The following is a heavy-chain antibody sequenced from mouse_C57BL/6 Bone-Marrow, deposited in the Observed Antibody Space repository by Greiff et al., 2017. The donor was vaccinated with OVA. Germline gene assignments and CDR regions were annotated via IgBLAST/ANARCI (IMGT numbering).Heavy chain of an antibody. CDR1: GYAFSSYW. CDR3: ARRSGNPSAMDY. Sequence: QVQLQQSGAELVKPGASVKISCKASGYAFSSYWMNWVKQRPGKGLEWIGQIYPGDGDTNYNGKFKGKATLTADKSSSTAYMQLSSLTSEDSAVYFCARRSGNPSAMDYWGQGTSVTVSS. D-gene: IGHD1-3*01. J-gene: IGHJ4*01. V-gene: IGHV1-80*01. CDR2: IYPGDGDT.